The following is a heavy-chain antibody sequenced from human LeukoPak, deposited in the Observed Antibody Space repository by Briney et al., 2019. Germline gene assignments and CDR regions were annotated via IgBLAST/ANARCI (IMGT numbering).Heavy chain of an antibody. D-gene: IGHD3-3*01. CDR2: IYYSGST. CDR1: GGSISSYY. CDR3: AGGGRITIFGVVPH. V-gene: IGHV4-59*01. J-gene: IGHJ4*02. Sequence: SETLSLTCTVSGGSISSYYWSWIRQPPGKGLEWIGYIYYSGSTNYNPSLKSRVTISVDTSTNQFSLKLSSVTAADTGVYYCAGGGRITIFGVVPHWGQGTLVTVSS.